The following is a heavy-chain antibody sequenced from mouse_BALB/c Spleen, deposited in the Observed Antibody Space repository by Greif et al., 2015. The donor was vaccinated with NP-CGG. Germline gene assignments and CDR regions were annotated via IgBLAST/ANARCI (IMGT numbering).Heavy chain of an antibody. V-gene: IGHV1S130*01. J-gene: IGHJ2*01. Sequence: QVQLKQSGSVLVRPGASVKLSCKASGYTFTSSWMHWAKQRPGQGLEWIGEIHPNSGNTNYNEKFKGKATLTVDTSSSTAYVDLSSLTSEDSAVYYCARDWYFDYWGQGTTLTVS. CDR3: ARDWYFDY. D-gene: IGHD4-1*01. CDR2: IHPNSGNT. CDR1: GYTFTSSW.